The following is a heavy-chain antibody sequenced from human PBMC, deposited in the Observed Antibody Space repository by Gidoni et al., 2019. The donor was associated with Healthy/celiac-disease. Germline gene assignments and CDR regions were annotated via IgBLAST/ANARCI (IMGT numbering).Heavy chain of an antibody. CDR1: GFTFSSYG. Sequence: QVQLVESGGGVVQPGRSLRLSCAASGFTFSSYGMHWVRQAPGKGLEWVAVISYDGSNKYYADSVKGRFTISRDNSKNTLYLQMNSLRAEDTAVYYCRAVAGTGRYYGMDVWGQGTTVTVSS. CDR3: RAVAGTGRYYGMDV. V-gene: IGHV3-30*03. CDR2: ISYDGSNK. J-gene: IGHJ6*02. D-gene: IGHD6-19*01.